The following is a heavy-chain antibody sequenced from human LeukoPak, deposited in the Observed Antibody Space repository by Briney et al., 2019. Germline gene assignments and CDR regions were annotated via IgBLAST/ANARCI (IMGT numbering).Heavy chain of an antibody. Sequence: GASVKVSCKASGGSFSSYAISWVRQAPGQGLEWMGGIIPIFGTPNYAQKFQGRVTITTDESTSTAYMELSSLRSEDTAIYYCALNIAAHVRDYWGQGTLVTVSS. D-gene: IGHD6-6*01. CDR3: ALNIAAHVRDY. J-gene: IGHJ4*02. V-gene: IGHV1-69*05. CDR2: IIPIFGTP. CDR1: GGSFSSYA.